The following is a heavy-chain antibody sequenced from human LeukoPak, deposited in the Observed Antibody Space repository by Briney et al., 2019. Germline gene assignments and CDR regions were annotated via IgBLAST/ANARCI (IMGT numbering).Heavy chain of an antibody. Sequence: ASVKVPCKASGHTFTSYDINWVRQATGQGLEWMGWMNPNSGNTGYAQKFQGGVTMTRNTSISTAYMELSSLRSEDTAVYYCARVGPVPYYYGMDVWGQGTTVTVSS. J-gene: IGHJ6*02. CDR1: GHTFTSYD. V-gene: IGHV1-8*01. D-gene: IGHD1-14*01. CDR3: ARVGPVPYYYGMDV. CDR2: MNPNSGNT.